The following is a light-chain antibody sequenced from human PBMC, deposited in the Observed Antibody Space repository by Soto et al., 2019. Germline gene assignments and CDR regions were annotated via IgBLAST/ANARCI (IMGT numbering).Light chain of an antibody. Sequence: QSALTQPASVSGSPGQSITISCTGTSSDVGGYKYVSWYQHHPGKAPKLMIYDVSNRPSGVSNRFSGSKSGNTASLTISGLKAEDEADYSCSSYTSSSTLWVFGGGTKLTVL. V-gene: IGLV2-14*03. J-gene: IGLJ3*02. CDR3: SSYTSSSTLWV. CDR1: SSDVGGYKY. CDR2: DVS.